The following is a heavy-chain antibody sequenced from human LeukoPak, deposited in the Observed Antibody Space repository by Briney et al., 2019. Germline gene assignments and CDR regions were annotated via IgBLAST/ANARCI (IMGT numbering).Heavy chain of an antibody. Sequence: SVKVSCKASGGTFSSDAISWVRHAPGQGREWMGRIIPIFGTANYAQKFQGRVTITTDESTSKAYVELSSLRYEDTAVYYCARDAQYSSWSAYFDYWGQGTLVTVSS. D-gene: IGHD6-6*01. CDR2: IIPIFGTA. CDR1: GGTFSSDA. CDR3: ARDAQYSSWSAYFDY. V-gene: IGHV1-69*05. J-gene: IGHJ4*02.